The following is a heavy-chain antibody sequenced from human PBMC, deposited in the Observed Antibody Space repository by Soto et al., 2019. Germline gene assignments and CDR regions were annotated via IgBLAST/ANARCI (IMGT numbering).Heavy chain of an antibody. CDR3: ATANVLRFLEWLPRTLGGMDV. V-gene: IGHV1-24*01. CDR2: FDPEDGET. CDR1: GYTLTELS. J-gene: IGHJ6*02. D-gene: IGHD3-3*01. Sequence: QVQLVQSGAEVKEPGASVKVSCKVSGYTLTELSMHWVRQAPGKGLEWMGGFDPEDGETIYAQKFQGRVTMTEDTSTDTAYMELSSLRSDDTAVYYCATANVLRFLEWLPRTLGGMDVWGQGTTVTVSS.